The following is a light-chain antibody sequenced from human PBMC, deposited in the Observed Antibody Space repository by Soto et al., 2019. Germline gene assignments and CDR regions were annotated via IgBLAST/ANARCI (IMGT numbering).Light chain of an antibody. Sequence: ITQSPSPLSASVTDSATSTCRASQSVSSSYLAWYQQKPGQAPRLLIYGASTRATGIPARFSGSGSGTEFTLTISSLQSEDFAVYFCQQYNNWPPITFGQGTGLEIK. CDR2: GAS. V-gene: IGKV3-15*01. J-gene: IGKJ5*01. CDR1: QSVSSSY. CDR3: QQYNNWPPIT.